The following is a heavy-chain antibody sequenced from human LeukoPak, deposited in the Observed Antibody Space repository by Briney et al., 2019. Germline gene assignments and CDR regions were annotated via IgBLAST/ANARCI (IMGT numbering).Heavy chain of an antibody. D-gene: IGHD5-24*01. V-gene: IGHV1-46*01. CDR2: INPDGGNT. Sequence: ASVKVSCKASGYTFTNSYIHWVRQAPGQVLEWMGLINPDGGNTNYAQNFQGRVTLTRDTSTSTVYMELSSVTAADTAVYYCARVRWLQRDAFDIWGQGTMVTVSS. CDR1: GYTFTNSY. J-gene: IGHJ3*02. CDR3: ARVRWLQRDAFDI.